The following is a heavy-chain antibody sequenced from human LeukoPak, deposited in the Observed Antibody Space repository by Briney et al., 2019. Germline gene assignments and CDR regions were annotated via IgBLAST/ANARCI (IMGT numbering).Heavy chain of an antibody. CDR2: IYYSGST. J-gene: IGHJ3*02. Sequence: PSETLSLTCTVSGGSISSSSYYWGWIRQPPGKGLEWIGSIYYSGSTYYNPSLKSRVTISVDTSKNQFSLKLGSVTAADTAVYYCARLGGIAAAHAFDIWGQGTMVTVSS. V-gene: IGHV4-39*01. D-gene: IGHD6-13*01. CDR1: GGSISSSSYY. CDR3: ARLGGIAAAHAFDI.